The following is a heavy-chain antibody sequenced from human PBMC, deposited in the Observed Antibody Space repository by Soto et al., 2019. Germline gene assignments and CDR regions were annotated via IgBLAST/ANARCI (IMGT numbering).Heavy chain of an antibody. V-gene: IGHV1-69*13. J-gene: IGHJ1*01. Sequence: SAKLSCKASGGAFGCYAGCWVRQAPGQGLEWIGGIIPIFGTANYAQKFQGRVTITADESTSTAYMELSSLRSEDTAVYYCARTYGDYVAAQPFQHWGQGTLVTVSS. CDR3: ARTYGDYVAAQPFQH. D-gene: IGHD4-17*01. CDR1: GGAFGCYA. CDR2: IIPIFGTA.